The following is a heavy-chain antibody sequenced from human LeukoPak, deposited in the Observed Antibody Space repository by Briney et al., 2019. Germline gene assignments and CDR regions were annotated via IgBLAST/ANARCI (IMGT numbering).Heavy chain of an antibody. CDR2: IWYDGSNK. J-gene: IGHJ4*02. V-gene: IGHV3-30*02. Sequence: GGSLRLSCAASGFTFSSYGMHWVRQAPGKGLEWVAVIWYDGSNKYYADSVKGRFTISRDNSKNTLYLQMNSLRAEDTAVYYCAKDDSSGYVADYWGQGTLVTVSS. CDR1: GFTFSSYG. D-gene: IGHD3-22*01. CDR3: AKDDSSGYVADY.